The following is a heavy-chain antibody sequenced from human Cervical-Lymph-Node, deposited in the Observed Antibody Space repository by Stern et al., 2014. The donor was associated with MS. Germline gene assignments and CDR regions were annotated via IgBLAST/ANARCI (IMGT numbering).Heavy chain of an antibody. CDR2: IYWDDDE. Sequence: EESGPTSVKPTQTLTLTCTFSGFSLSSIGVGVGWIRQTPRKALEWLAVIYWDDDERYSPSLKSRLTITKDTSKDQVVLTMTDVDPVDTATYYCAHSRYNYGYAFDYWGQGTLVTVSS. CDR1: GFSLSSIGVG. D-gene: IGHD5-18*01. V-gene: IGHV2-5*02. CDR3: AHSRYNYGYAFDY. J-gene: IGHJ4*02.